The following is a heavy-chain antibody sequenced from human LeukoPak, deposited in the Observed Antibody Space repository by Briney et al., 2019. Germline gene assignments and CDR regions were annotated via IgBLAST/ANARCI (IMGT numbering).Heavy chain of an antibody. J-gene: IGHJ4*02. CDR1: GFTFSSYA. CDR2: ISGSGGST. V-gene: IGHV3-23*01. D-gene: IGHD2-8*01. Sequence: PGGSLRLSCAASGFTFSSYAMSWVRRAPGKGLEWVSAISGSGGSTYYADSVKGRFTISRDNSKNTLYLQMNSLRAEDTAVYYCAKGLYCTNGVCYTIGGYFDYWGQGTLVTVSS. CDR3: AKGLYCTNGVCYTIGGYFDY.